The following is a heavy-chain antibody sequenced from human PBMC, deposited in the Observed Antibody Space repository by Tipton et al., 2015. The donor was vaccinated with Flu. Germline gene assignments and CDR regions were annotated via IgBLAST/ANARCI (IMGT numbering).Heavy chain of an antibody. CDR2: IYYSGTT. CDR1: GDSISTTIYY. J-gene: IGHJ3*02. D-gene: IGHD6-19*01. V-gene: IGHV4-39*07. Sequence: TLSLTCTVSGDSISTTIYYWGWVRQPPGKGLEWIGSIYYSGTTYYNPSLKSRVTISVDSSKNEFSLTLASLTAADTALYYCATHRTAVADPSQADAFDMWGHGTKVTASS. CDR3: ATHRTAVADPSQADAFDM.